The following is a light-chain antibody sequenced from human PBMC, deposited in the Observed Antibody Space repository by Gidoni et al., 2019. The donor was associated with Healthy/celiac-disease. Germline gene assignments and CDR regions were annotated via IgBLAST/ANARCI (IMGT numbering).Light chain of an antibody. CDR2: AAS. CDR3: QQRNSCPLT. Sequence: DTQLTQSPSFLSASVGDRVTITCRASQGISSYLAWYQQKPGKAPKLLIYAASTLQSGVPSRFSGSGSGTEITLTISSLQAEDFATYYCQQRNSCPLTFGGGTKVEIK. V-gene: IGKV1-9*01. J-gene: IGKJ4*01. CDR1: QGISSY.